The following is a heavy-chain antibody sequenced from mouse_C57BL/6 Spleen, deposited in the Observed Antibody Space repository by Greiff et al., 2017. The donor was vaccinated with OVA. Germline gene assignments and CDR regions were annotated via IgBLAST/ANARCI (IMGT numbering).Heavy chain of an antibody. CDR3: AREGDYDYDESFAY. Sequence: VQLQQSGPELVKPGASVKISCKASGYSFTDYNMNWVKQSNGKRLEWIGVINPKYGTTSYNQKFKGKATLTVDQSSSTAYMQLNSLTSEDSAVYYCAREGDYDYDESFAYWGQVTLVTVSA. D-gene: IGHD2-4*01. CDR1: GYSFTDYN. V-gene: IGHV1-39*01. J-gene: IGHJ3*01. CDR2: INPKYGTT.